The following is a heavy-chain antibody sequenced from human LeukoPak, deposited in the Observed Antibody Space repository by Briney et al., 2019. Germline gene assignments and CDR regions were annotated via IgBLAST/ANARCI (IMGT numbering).Heavy chain of an antibody. V-gene: IGHV4-59*01. CDR1: GGSLSSFY. J-gene: IGHJ4*02. D-gene: IGHD3-16*02. Sequence: SETLSLTCAVSGGSLSSFYWSWIRQPPGKGLEWIGYIYHGGTTMYNPSLKSRVTVSVGTSKNEFSRRLTSVTAADTAIYYCTGEKLSAGPPFEHWGRGLLVSVSS. CDR3: TGEKLSAGPPFEH. CDR2: IYHGGTT.